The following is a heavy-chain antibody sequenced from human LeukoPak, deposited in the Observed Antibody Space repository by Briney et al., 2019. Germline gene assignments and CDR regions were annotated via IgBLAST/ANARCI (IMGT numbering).Heavy chain of an antibody. V-gene: IGHV4-4*09. CDR1: GGSISSYY. J-gene: IGHJ6*03. CDR3: ARLYSSASDRYYYYMDV. CDR2: IYTSGST. Sequence: SETLSLSCTVSGGSISSYYWSWIRQPPGKGLEGIGYIYTSGSTNYNPSLKSRVTISVDTSKKQFSLKLSSGTAADTSVYYCARLYSSASDRYYYYMDVWGKGTTVTVSS. D-gene: IGHD6-6*01.